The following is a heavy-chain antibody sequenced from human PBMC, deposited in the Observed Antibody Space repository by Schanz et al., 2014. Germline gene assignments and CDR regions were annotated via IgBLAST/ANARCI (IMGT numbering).Heavy chain of an antibody. J-gene: IGHJ4*02. CDR1: GYTFTSYD. Sequence: QVQLVQSGAEVKKPGASVKVSCKASGYTFTSYDINWVRQATGQGLEWMGWMNPTTGNRGYAQNCQGKLTVTRDTSTSTVNMELSSLRSEDTAVYYCARDGEAAADCDYWGQGTLVTVSS. CDR2: MNPTTGNR. D-gene: IGHD6-13*01. V-gene: IGHV1-8*01. CDR3: ARDGEAAADCDY.